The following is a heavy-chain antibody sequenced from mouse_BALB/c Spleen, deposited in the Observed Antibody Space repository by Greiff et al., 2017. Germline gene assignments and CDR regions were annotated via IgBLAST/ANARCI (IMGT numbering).Heavy chain of an antibody. CDR2: INSNGGST. CDR1: GFTFSSYG. CDR3: ASSLTGTWAMDY. Sequence: EVMLVESGGGLVQPGGSLKLSCAASGFTFSSYGMSWVRQTPDKRLELVATINSNGGSTYYPDSVKGRFTISRDNAKNTLYLQMSSLKSEDTAMYYCASSLTGTWAMDYWGQGTSVTVSS. J-gene: IGHJ4*01. D-gene: IGHD4-1*01. V-gene: IGHV5-6-3*01.